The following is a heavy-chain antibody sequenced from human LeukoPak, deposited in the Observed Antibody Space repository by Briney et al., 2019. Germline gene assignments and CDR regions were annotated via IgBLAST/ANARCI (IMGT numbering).Heavy chain of an antibody. CDR3: AKDGTIRTEWLLIDY. J-gene: IGHJ4*02. CDR2: ISGSGGST. D-gene: IGHD3-3*01. Sequence: PGGSLRLSCAASGFTFSSYAMSWVRQAPGKGLEWVSAISGSGGSTYYADSVKGRFTISRDNSKNTLYLQMNSLRAEDTAVYYCAKDGTIRTEWLLIDYWGQGTLVTVSS. CDR1: GFTFSSYA. V-gene: IGHV3-23*01.